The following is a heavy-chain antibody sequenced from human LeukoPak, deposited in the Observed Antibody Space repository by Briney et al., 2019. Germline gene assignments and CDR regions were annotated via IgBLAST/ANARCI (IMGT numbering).Heavy chain of an antibody. Sequence: ASVKVSCKASGYTFTSYDINWVRQATGQGLEWMGWMNPNSGNTGYPQKFQGRVIMTRNTSISTAYMELSSLRSEDTAVYYCARADSSGYNWFDPWGQGTLVTVSS. CDR2: MNPNSGNT. D-gene: IGHD3-22*01. V-gene: IGHV1-8*01. CDR3: ARADSSGYNWFDP. J-gene: IGHJ5*02. CDR1: GYTFTSYD.